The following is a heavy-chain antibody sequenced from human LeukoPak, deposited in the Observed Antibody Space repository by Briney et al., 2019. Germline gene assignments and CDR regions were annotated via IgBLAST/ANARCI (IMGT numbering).Heavy chain of an antibody. D-gene: IGHD5-18*01. CDR2: ISAYNGNT. CDR3: ARVKAMAHPYYFDY. V-gene: IGHV1-18*01. CDR1: GYTFTSYG. J-gene: IGHJ4*02. Sequence: ASVKVSCKASGYTFTSYGISWVRQAPGQGLEWMGWISAYNGNTNYAQKLQGRVTMTTDTSTSTAYMELRSLRSDDTAVYYCARVKAMAHPYYFDYWGQGTLVTVSS.